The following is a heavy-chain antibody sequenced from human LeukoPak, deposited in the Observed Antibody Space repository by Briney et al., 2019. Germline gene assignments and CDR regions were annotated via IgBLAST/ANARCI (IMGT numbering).Heavy chain of an antibody. Sequence: ASVKVSCKASGYTFTSYGISWVRQAPGQGLEWMGWMSAYNGNTNYAQKLQGRVTMTTDTSTSTAYMELRSLRSDDTAVYYCARGLVERFLEWTNYYYYYMDVWGKGTTVTVSS. J-gene: IGHJ6*03. CDR3: ARGLVERFLEWTNYYYYYMDV. CDR2: MSAYNGNT. D-gene: IGHD3-3*01. CDR1: GYTFTSYG. V-gene: IGHV1-18*01.